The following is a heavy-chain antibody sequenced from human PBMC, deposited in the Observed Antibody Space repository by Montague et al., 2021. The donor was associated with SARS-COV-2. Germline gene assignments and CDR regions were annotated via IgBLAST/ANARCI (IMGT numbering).Heavy chain of an antibody. V-gene: IGHV3-30-3*01. J-gene: IGHJ4*02. CDR3: ARSTGSYWAPFVN. CDR1: GFTFSSYS. CDR2: ISYDGSNK. D-gene: IGHD1-26*01. Sequence: SLRLSCAASGFTFSSYSMHWVRQAPGKGLEWVAVISYDGSNKYYADSVQGRFTISRDNSKNTLYLQMNSLRAEDTAVYYWARSTGSYWAPFVNWGQGTLVTVSS.